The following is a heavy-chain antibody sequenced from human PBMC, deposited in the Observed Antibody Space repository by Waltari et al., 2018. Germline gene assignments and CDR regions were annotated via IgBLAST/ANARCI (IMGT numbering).Heavy chain of an antibody. D-gene: IGHD3-10*01. CDR2: IRSISSYR. Sequence: VQLVESGGGLVKPGGSLRLSCAASGFTFRSYSMNWVSQAPGKGMGGGACIRSISSYRYYRDSGKGRVTISRDNAKNLRYLQMNSLRAEDPAVYYCARDPLHYYGSGSLYYVDYWGQGTLVTVAP. CDR1: GFTFRSYS. CDR3: ARDPLHYYGSGSLYYVDY. J-gene: IGHJ4*02. V-gene: IGHV3-21*05.